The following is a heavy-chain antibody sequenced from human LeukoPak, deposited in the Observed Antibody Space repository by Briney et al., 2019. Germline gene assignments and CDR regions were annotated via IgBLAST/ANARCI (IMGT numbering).Heavy chain of an antibody. V-gene: IGHV3-74*01. CDR2: INSDGSTT. J-gene: IGHJ3*02. D-gene: IGHD3-10*01. CDR1: GFTFSSYW. Sequence: GGSLRLSCAASGFTFSSYWMHWVRQGSGKGLVWVSRINSDGSTTSYADSVKGRFTISRDNAKNTLYLQMNSLRAEDTAVYYCARDHGVRGLISHDAFDIWGQGTMVTVSS. CDR3: ARDHGVRGLISHDAFDI.